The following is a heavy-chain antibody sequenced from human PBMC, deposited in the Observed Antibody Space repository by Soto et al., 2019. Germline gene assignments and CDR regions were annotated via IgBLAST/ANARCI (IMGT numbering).Heavy chain of an antibody. CDR3: AKDQGPLLWFGELSAALNYYGMDV. Sequence: GGSLRLSCAASGFTFSSYGMHWVCQAPGKGLEWVAVISYDGSNKYYADSVKGRFTISRDNSKNTLYLQMNSLRAEDTAVYYCAKDQGPLLWFGELSAALNYYGMDVWGQGTTVTVSS. J-gene: IGHJ6*02. CDR2: ISYDGSNK. D-gene: IGHD3-10*01. CDR1: GFTFSSYG. V-gene: IGHV3-30*18.